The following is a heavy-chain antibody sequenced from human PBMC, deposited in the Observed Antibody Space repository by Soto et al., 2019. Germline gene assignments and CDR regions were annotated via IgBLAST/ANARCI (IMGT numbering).Heavy chain of an antibody. CDR3: AIVRVADSPLDH. CDR1: GFIFSNNG. Sequence: GGSLRLSCEGSGFIFSNNGMHWVRQAPGKGLEWVAFMSYDGSAKFLADSVKGRFTISRDNSKSTLFLHMSSLRAEDTAMYYCAIVRVADSPLDHWGQGTLVTVSS. CDR2: MSYDGSAK. V-gene: IGHV3-30*02. J-gene: IGHJ4*02. D-gene: IGHD3-10*02.